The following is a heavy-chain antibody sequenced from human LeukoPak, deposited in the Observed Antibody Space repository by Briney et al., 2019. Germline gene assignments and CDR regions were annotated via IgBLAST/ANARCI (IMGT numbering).Heavy chain of an antibody. V-gene: IGHV3-33*01. CDR2: IWYDGSNE. CDR3: AREYSGSYDY. J-gene: IGHJ4*02. D-gene: IGHD6-19*01. CDR1: GFTFSTYG. Sequence: GRSLRLSCAASGFTFSTYGLHWVRQAPGKGLEWVAVIWYDGSNEYYADSVKGRFSISRDDSKNTLFLEMNSLRAEDTGVYYCAREYSGSYDYWGQGTLVTVSS.